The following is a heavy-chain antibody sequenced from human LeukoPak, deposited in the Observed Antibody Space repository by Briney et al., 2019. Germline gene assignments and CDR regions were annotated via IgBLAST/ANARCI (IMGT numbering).Heavy chain of an antibody. D-gene: IGHD5-24*01. CDR1: GFTFSDYS. Sequence: GGSLRLSCAASGFTFSDYSMNWVRPAPGKGLEWISCIGIDSGNTNYADSVKGRFTISGDKAKNSLYLQMNSLRVEDTAVYYCARDYKYAFDNWGQGTLVTVSS. J-gene: IGHJ4*02. CDR3: ARDYKYAFDN. V-gene: IGHV3-48*01. CDR2: IGIDSGNT.